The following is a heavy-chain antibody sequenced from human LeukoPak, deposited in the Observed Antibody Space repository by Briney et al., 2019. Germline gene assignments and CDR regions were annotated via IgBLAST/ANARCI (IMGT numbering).Heavy chain of an antibody. Sequence: ASVKVSCKASGYTFTSYGISWVRQAPGQGLEWMGWISAYNGNTNYAQRLQGRVTMTTDTSTSTAYMELRSLRSDDTAVYYCATQGIAVAGTHYGYWGQGTLVTVSS. J-gene: IGHJ4*02. CDR1: GYTFTSYG. CDR3: ATQGIAVAGTHYGY. CDR2: ISAYNGNT. D-gene: IGHD6-19*01. V-gene: IGHV1-18*01.